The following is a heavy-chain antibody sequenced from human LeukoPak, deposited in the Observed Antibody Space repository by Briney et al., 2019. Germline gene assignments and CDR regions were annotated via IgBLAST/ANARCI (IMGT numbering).Heavy chain of an antibody. CDR2: MYYSGST. V-gene: IGHV4-30-4*01. CDR1: GGSISSGDYY. Sequence: SETLSLTCTVSGGSISSGDYYWSWIRQPPGKGLEWIAYMYYSGSTYYNPSLKSRVTMSADTSKNQFSLKLSSVTAADTAVYYCARPYYYDSRIDPWGQGILVTVSS. J-gene: IGHJ5*02. CDR3: ARPYYYDSRIDP. D-gene: IGHD3-22*01.